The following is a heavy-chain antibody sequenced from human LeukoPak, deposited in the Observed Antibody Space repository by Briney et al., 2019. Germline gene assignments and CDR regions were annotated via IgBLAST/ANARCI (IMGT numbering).Heavy chain of an antibody. CDR3: SGKYYDSSGYYYFDY. J-gene: IGHJ4*02. CDR2: ISYDGSNK. CDR1: GVTFSSYA. V-gene: IGHV3-30-3*01. Sequence: PGGSLRLSCAASGVTFSSYAMHWVRQAPGKGLEWVAVISYDGSNKYYADSVKGRFTISRDNSKNTLYLQMNSLRAEDTAVYYCSGKYYDSSGYYYFDYWGQGTLVTVSS. D-gene: IGHD3-22*01.